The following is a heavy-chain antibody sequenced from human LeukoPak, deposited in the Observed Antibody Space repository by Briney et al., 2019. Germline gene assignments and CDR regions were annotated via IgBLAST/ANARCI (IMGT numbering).Heavy chain of an antibody. D-gene: IGHD4-11*01. CDR2: IYYSGST. Sequence: PSETLSLTCTVSGGSISSSSYYWGWIRQPPGKGLEWIGSIYYSGSTYYNPSLKSRVTISVDTSKNQFSLKLSSVTAADTAVYYCARASNYRLYYYYMDVWGKGTTVTVSS. CDR1: GGSISSSSYY. V-gene: IGHV4-39*07. J-gene: IGHJ6*03. CDR3: ARASNYRLYYYYMDV.